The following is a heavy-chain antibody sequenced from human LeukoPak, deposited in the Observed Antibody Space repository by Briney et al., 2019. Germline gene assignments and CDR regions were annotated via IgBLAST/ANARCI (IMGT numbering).Heavy chain of an antibody. CDR2: INPNSGGT. CDR1: GYTFTGYY. CDR3: ARGTKFSTFDIVVVPFDY. D-gene: IGHD2-2*01. Sequence: ASAKDSCKASGYTFTGYYIHWVRHAPGQRLEWMGGINPNSGGTNCAQKFQGRVTMTRDTSISTAYMELSRLRSDDTAVYYCARGTKFSTFDIVVVPFDYWGQGTLVTVSS. V-gene: IGHV1-2*02. J-gene: IGHJ4*02.